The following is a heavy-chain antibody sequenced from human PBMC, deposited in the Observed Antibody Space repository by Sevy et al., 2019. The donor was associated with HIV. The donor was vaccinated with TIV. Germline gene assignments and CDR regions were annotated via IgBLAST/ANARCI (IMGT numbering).Heavy chain of an antibody. J-gene: IGHJ4*02. V-gene: IGHV3-7*01. Sequence: GGSLRLSCAASGFTFSSYWMSWVRQAPGKGLEWVATMKEDGSEKYYVDSVKGRFTISRDNAKNSRDLQMNSLRAEDTAVYYCVREGLGGYSYSLDCWGQGTLVTVSS. CDR3: VREGLGGYSYSLDC. CDR1: GFTFSSYW. CDR2: MKEDGSEK. D-gene: IGHD5-18*01.